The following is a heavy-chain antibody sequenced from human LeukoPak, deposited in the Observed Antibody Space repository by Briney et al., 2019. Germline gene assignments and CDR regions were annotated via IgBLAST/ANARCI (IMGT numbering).Heavy chain of an antibody. V-gene: IGHV4-59*01. D-gene: IGHD6-13*01. CDR2: IYYSGST. J-gene: IGHJ4*02. Sequence: SETLSLTCTVSGGSISSYYWSWIRQPPGKGLEWIGYIYYSGSTNYNPSLKSRVTISVDTSKNQFSLKLSSVTAADTAVYYCARVGDSSSWYYLDYWGQGTLVTVSS. CDR3: ARVGDSSSWYYLDY. CDR1: GGSISSYY.